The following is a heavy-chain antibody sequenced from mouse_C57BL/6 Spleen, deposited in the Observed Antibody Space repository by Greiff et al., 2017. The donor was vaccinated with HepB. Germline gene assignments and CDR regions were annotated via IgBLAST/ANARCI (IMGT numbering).Heavy chain of an antibody. CDR1: GFTFSDFY. J-gene: IGHJ3*01. D-gene: IGHD3-2*02. Sequence: EVQVVESGGGLVQSGRSLRLSCATSGFTFSDFYMEWVRQAPGKGLEWIAASRNKANDYTTEYSASVKGPFIVSRDTSQSSLYLQMNAMRAGDTAIYYCARDAGGAAQATGFAYWGQGTLVTVSA. V-gene: IGHV7-1*01. CDR3: ARDAGGAAQATGFAY. CDR2: SRNKANDYTT.